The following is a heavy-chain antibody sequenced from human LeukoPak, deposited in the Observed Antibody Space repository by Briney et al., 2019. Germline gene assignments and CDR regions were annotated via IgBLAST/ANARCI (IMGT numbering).Heavy chain of an antibody. D-gene: IGHD2-8*01. CDR2: INHSGST. CDR3: AVFEYQLLWGDCTNGVCYKGKTYFDY. V-gene: IGHV4-4*02. J-gene: IGHJ4*02. Sequence: PSGTLSLTCAVSGGSISSSYWWTWVRQPPGKGLEWIGEINHSGSTNYNPSLKSRVTISVDTSKNQFSLKLSSVTAADTAVYYCAVFEYQLLWGDCTNGVCYKGKTYFDYWGQGTLVTVSS. CDR1: GGSISSSYW.